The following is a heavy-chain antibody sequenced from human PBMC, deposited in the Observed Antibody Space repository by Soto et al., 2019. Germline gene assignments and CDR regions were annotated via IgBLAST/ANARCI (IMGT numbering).Heavy chain of an antibody. V-gene: IGHV4-30-2*01. J-gene: IGHJ4*02. Sequence: QLQLQESGSGLVKPSQTLSLTCAVSGGSISSGGYSWTCIRQPPGKGLEWVGYIYHSGSTYYNPSLKSRVTISVDRSTNQFSLKLSSVTAADTAVYYCARSMTTRTTYDYWGQGTLVTVSS. D-gene: IGHD4-17*01. CDR3: ARSMTTRTTYDY. CDR1: GGSISSGGYS. CDR2: IYHSGST.